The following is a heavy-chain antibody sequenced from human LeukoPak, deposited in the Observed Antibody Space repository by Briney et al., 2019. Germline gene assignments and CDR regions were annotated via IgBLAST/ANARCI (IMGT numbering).Heavy chain of an antibody. CDR3: ARPYCSGGSCFEYFQH. V-gene: IGHV5-51*01. J-gene: IGHJ1*01. CDR1: GYRFTSYW. CDR2: IYPGDSDT. Sequence: GESLKISCKGSGYRFTSYWIGWVRQMPGKGLEWMGIIYPGDSDTRYSPSFQGQVTISADKSISTAYLQWSSLKASDTAMYYCARPYCSGGSCFEYFQHWGQGTLVTVSS. D-gene: IGHD2-15*01.